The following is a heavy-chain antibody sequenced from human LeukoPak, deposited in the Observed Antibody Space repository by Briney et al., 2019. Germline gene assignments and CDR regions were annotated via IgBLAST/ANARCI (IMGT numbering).Heavy chain of an antibody. D-gene: IGHD1-14*01. J-gene: IGHJ4*02. CDR3: AKGNGNLNGRLDY. V-gene: IGHV3-33*06. CDR2: IWYDGSNK. Sequence: GGSLRLSCAASGFTISTYGMSWVRQAPGKGLEWVAVIWYDGSNKYYADSVKGRFTISRDNSKNTLFLQMNSLRAEDTAVYYCAKGNGNLNGRLDYWGQGTLVTVSS. CDR1: GFTISTYG.